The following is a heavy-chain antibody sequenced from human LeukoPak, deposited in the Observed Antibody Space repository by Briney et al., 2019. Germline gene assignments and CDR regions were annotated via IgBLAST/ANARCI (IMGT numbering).Heavy chain of an antibody. CDR1: GFTFSSYA. CDR2: ISYDGSNK. Sequence: GGSLRLSCAASGFTFSSYAMHWDRQAPGKGLEWVAVISYDGSNKYYADSVKGRFTISRDNSKNTLYLQMNSLRAEDTAVYYCARDRRGYSYNRGFDYWGQGTLVTVSS. D-gene: IGHD5-18*01. V-gene: IGHV3-30-3*01. CDR3: ARDRRGYSYNRGFDY. J-gene: IGHJ4*02.